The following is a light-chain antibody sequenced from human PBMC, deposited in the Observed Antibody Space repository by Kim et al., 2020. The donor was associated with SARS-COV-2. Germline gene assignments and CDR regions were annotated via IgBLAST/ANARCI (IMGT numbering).Light chain of an antibody. CDR1: QSIRTN. J-gene: IGKJ4*01. CDR3: QQYNNWPPLT. Sequence: EIVMTQSPATLSVSPGERATLSCRASQSIRTNLAWYQQRPGQAPRLVIYDTSTRATGIPARFSGSGSGTDFTLTISSLQSEDFAVYYCQQYNNWPPLTFGGGTKVDIK. V-gene: IGKV3-15*01. CDR2: DTS.